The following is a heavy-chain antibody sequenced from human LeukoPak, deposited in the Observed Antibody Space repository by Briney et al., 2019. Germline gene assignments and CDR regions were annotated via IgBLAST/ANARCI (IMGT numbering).Heavy chain of an antibody. V-gene: IGHV4-39*07. Sequence: ASETLSLTCTVSGGSISSSSYYWGWIRQPPGKGLEWIGSIYYSGSTYYNPSLKSRVTISVDTSKNQFSLKLSSVTAADTAVYYCARDTEAHDYWGQGTLVTVSS. CDR3: ARDTEAHDY. J-gene: IGHJ4*02. D-gene: IGHD4-17*01. CDR2: IYYSGST. CDR1: GGSISSSSYY.